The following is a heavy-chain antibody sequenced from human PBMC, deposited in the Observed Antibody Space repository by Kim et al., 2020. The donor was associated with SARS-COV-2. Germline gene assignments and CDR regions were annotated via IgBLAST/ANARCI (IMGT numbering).Heavy chain of an antibody. J-gene: IGHJ4*02. CDR3: ARDVVVVPAAHFDY. Sequence: GWSLRLSCAASGFTFSSYAMSWVRQAPGKGLEWVSAISGSGGSTYYADSVKGRFTISRDNSKNTLYLQMNSLRAEDTAVYYCARDVVVVPAAHFDYWGQGTLVTVSS. D-gene: IGHD2-2*01. CDR2: ISGSGGST. V-gene: IGHV3-23*01. CDR1: GFTFSSYA.